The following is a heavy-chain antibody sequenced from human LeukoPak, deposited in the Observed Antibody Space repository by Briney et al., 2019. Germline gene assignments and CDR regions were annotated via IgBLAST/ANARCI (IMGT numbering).Heavy chain of an antibody. D-gene: IGHD6-13*01. J-gene: IGHJ4*02. V-gene: IGHV4-59*01. Sequence: PSETLSLTCTVSGGSLNSYYWSWIRQPPGKGLEWIGCIYDSGSTDYNPSLKSRVTISVDTSKNQFSLKLTSVTAADTAMYYCARTSSSWLWGQGTLVTVSS. CDR3: ARTSSSWL. CDR2: IYDSGST. CDR1: GGSLNSYY.